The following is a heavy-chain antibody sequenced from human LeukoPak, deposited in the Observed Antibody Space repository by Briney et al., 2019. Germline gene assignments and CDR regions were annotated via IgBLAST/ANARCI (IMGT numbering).Heavy chain of an antibody. V-gene: IGHV4-61*05. Sequence: SETLSLTCTVSGGSISGSSYYWAWIRQPPGKGLEWIGYIYYSGSTNYNPSLKSRVTISVDTSKNQFSLKLSSVTAADTAVYYCARRYYDSSGYYYVLDVWGQGTTVTVSS. CDR2: IYYSGST. CDR3: ARRYYDSSGYYYVLDV. CDR1: GGSISGSSYY. D-gene: IGHD3-22*01. J-gene: IGHJ6*02.